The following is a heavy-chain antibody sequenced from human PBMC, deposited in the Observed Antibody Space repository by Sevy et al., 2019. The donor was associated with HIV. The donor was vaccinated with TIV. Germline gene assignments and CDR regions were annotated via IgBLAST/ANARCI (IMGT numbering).Heavy chain of an antibody. D-gene: IGHD2-15*01. J-gene: IGHJ1*01. V-gene: IGHV4-39*01. CDR2: IYYSGNT. Sequence: SETLSLTCIVSGGSISSSSYYWGWIRQPPGKGLEWIGSIYYSGNTYYNPSLKSRVTISVDTSKKQFSLKLSSVTAADTAVYYCATRLGYCSSSSCYPPEYFHHWGQGTLVTVSS. CDR3: ATRLGYCSSSSCYPPEYFHH. CDR1: GGSISSSSYY.